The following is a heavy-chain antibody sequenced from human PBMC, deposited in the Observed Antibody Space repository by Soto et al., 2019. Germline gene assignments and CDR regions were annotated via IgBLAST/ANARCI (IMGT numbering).Heavy chain of an antibody. J-gene: IGHJ3*02. CDR1: GFTSSSYV. Sequence: QVQLAEFGGGVVQPGRSLRLSCEASGFTSSSYVMHWVRQAPGKGLEWVALISDDGSNENYADAVKGRITIFRDKSTNTLYLQMNSLRPEDTAVDSCARAFRPSGWPNIYAFDIWGQGTMVTVSS. V-gene: IGHV3-30-3*01. D-gene: IGHD6-19*01. CDR3: ARAFRPSGWPNIYAFDI. CDR2: ISDDGSNE.